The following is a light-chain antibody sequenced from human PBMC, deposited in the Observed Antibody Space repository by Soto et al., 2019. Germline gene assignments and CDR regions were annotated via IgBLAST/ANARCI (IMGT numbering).Light chain of an antibody. V-gene: IGKV1-5*03. CDR3: QQYNTYPLT. J-gene: IGKJ4*01. CDR1: QSISTW. Sequence: DIQMTQSPSTLSASVGDRVTITCRARQSISTWLAWYQQKPGKAPKLLIYKASTLEGGVPSRFSGSGSGTEFNITISSLQPDDFATYDCQQYNTYPLTFGGGTTVEIK. CDR2: KAS.